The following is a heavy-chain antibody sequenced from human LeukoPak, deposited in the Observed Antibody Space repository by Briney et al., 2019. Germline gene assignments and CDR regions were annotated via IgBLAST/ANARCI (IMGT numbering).Heavy chain of an antibody. D-gene: IGHD2-2*01. Sequence: SETLSLTCTVSGYSISSGYYWGWIRQPPGKGLEWIANIYHSGNTYYNPSLKSRVTISVDTSKNQFSLKLSSVIAADTAVYYCARTTEGYCSSASCFGFSYSYYMDVWGKGTTVTISS. CDR1: GYSISSGYY. CDR3: ARTTEGYCSSASCFGFSYSYYMDV. V-gene: IGHV4-38-2*02. J-gene: IGHJ6*03. CDR2: IYHSGNT.